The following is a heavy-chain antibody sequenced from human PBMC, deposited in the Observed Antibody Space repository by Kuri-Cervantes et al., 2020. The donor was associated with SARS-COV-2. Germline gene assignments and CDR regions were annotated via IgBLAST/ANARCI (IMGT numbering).Heavy chain of an antibody. D-gene: IGHD3-22*01. CDR1: GFTVSSNY. Sequence: GESLKISCAASGFTVSSNYMSWVRQAPGKGLEWVSVIYSGGSTYYADSVKGRFTISRDNSKNTLDLQMNSLRAEDTAVYYCAREGSSYDSSGYDAFDIWGQGTMVTVSS. CDR2: IYSGGST. J-gene: IGHJ3*02. V-gene: IGHV3-53*01. CDR3: AREGSSYDSSGYDAFDI.